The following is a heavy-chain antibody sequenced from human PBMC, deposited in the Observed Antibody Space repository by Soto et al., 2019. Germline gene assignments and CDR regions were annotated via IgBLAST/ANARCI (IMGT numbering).Heavy chain of an antibody. J-gene: IGHJ6*02. Sequence: GASVKVSCKASGYTFTSYDINWVRQATGQGLEWMGWMNPNSGNTGYAQKFQGRVTMTRNTSISTAYMELSSLRSEDTAVYYCATGREMAASYYYYGMDVWGQGTTVTVSS. CDR2: MNPNSGNT. CDR1: GYTFTSYD. CDR3: ATGREMAASYYYYGMDV. V-gene: IGHV1-8*01. D-gene: IGHD1-26*01.